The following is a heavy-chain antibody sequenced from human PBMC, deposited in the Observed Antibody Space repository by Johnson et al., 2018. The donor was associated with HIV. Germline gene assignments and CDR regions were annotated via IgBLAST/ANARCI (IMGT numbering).Heavy chain of an antibody. CDR1: GFTVSTYH. V-gene: IGHV3-33*08. Sequence: QVQLVESGGGVVQPGRSLRLSCAASGFTVSTYHMSWVRQAPGKGLEWVAFIRYDGSNKYYADSVKGRFTISRDNSKNTLYLQMNSLRAEDTAVYYCVRGLDIWGQGTEVTVSS. J-gene: IGHJ3*02. CDR3: VRGLDI. CDR2: IRYDGSNK.